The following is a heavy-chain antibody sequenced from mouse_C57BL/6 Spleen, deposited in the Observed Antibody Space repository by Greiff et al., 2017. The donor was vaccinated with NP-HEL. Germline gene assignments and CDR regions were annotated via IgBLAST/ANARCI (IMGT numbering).Heavy chain of an antibody. CDR2: IDPETGGT. D-gene: IGHD2-1*01. CDR1: GYTFTDYE. CDR3: TREEIYYGHQGAMDY. V-gene: IGHV1-15*01. Sequence: QVQLQQSGAELVRPGASVTLSCKASGYTFTDYEMHWVKQTPVHGLEWIGAIDPETGGTAYNQKFKGKAILTADKSSSTAYMELRSLTSEDSAVYYCTREEIYYGHQGAMDYWGQGTSVTVSS. J-gene: IGHJ4*01.